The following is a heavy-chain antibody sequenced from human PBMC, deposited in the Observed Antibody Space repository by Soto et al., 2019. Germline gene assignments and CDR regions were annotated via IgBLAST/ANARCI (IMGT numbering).Heavy chain of an antibody. D-gene: IGHD5-12*01. CDR3: ATGEGYNSHYSYGMDV. Sequence: PSETLSLTCIVSGGSISGSRYYWGWIRQPPGKGLEWIGSIYYSGRTYYNPSLNSRVTMYVDTSKNQFSLRLTSVTAADTAMYYCATGEGYNSHYSYGMDVWGQGTTVTVSS. CDR1: GGSISGSRYY. J-gene: IGHJ6*02. V-gene: IGHV4-39*01. CDR2: IYYSGRT.